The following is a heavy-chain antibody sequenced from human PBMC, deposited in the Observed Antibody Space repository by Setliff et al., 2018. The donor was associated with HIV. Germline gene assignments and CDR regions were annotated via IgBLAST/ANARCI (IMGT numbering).Heavy chain of an antibody. CDR3: ASDSPAARFEELEDHYYYFMDV. Sequence: SVKVSCKASGYTFTSYRVHWVRQVPGQGLEWMGGIIPIFGTANYAQNFGGRVTITADQSTTTSYLQLNSLRFEDTAIYYCASDSPAARFEELEDHYYYFMDVWGKGTTVTVSS. D-gene: IGHD3-10*01. V-gene: IGHV1-69*13. CDR1: GYTFTSYR. CDR2: IIPIFGTA. J-gene: IGHJ6*03.